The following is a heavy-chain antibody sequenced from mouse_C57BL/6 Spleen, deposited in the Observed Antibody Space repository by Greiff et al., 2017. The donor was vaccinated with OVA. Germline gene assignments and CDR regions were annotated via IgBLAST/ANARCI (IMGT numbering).Heavy chain of an antibody. CDR2: IWSGGST. V-gene: IGHV2-4*01. D-gene: IGHD2-2*01. Sequence: QVQLKESGPGLVQPSQSLSITCTVSGFSLTSYGVHWVRQPPGKGLEWLGVIWSGGSTDYNAAFISRLSISKDNSKSQVFFKMNSLQADDTAIYYFAKEGAGYYCYFDVWGTGTTVTVSS. CDR3: AKEGAGYYCYFDV. J-gene: IGHJ1*03. CDR1: GFSLTSYG.